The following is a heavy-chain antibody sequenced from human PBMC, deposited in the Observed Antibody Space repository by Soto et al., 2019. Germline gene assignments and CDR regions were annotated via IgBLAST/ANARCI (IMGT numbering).Heavy chain of an antibody. J-gene: IGHJ3*02. D-gene: IGHD3-22*01. CDR2: ISSSSSII. Sequence: GGSLRLSCAASGFTFSSYSMNWVRQAPGKGLEWVSYISSSSSIIYYADSVKGRFTISRDNAKNSLYLQMNSLRDEDTAVYYCARDRRTYYYEGDAFDIWGQGTMVTVSS. V-gene: IGHV3-48*02. CDR1: GFTFSSYS. CDR3: ARDRRTYYYEGDAFDI.